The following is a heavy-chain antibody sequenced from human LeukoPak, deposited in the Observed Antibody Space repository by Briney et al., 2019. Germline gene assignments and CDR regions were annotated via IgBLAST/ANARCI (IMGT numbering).Heavy chain of an antibody. CDR1: GFTFSSYS. CDR2: ISSNTSYI. V-gene: IGHV3-21*01. D-gene: IGHD2-15*01. J-gene: IGHJ4*02. CDR3: ARDYTYCSGSRCYDRFDY. Sequence: GGSLRLSCAASGFTFSSYSMNWVRQAPGKGPEWVSSISSNTSYIYYADSVKGRFTISRDNAKNSLYLQMNSLTAEDTAVYYCARDYTYCSGSRCYDRFDYWGQGIRVTVSS.